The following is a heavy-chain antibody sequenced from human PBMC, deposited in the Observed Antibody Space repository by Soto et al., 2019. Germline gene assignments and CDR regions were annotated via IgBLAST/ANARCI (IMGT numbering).Heavy chain of an antibody. CDR3: ARDADASGWYHYGMDV. V-gene: IGHV3-7*01. CDR1: GFTLSSYW. D-gene: IGHD6-19*01. J-gene: IGHJ6*02. CDR2: IKQDGSEK. Sequence: GGSLRLSCAASGFTLSSYWMNWVRQAPGKGLEWVANIKQDGSEKYYVDSVKGRFIISRDNAKNSLYLQLNSLRAEDTALYYCARDADASGWYHYGMDVWGQGTMVTVSS.